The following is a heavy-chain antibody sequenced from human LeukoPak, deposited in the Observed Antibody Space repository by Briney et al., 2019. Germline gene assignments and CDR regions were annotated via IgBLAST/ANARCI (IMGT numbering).Heavy chain of an antibody. CDR2: INPNSGGT. D-gene: IGHD6-19*01. Sequence: ASVKVSCKASGYTFTGYYMHWVRQAPGQGLEWMGWINPNSGGTNYAQKFQGRVTMTRDTSISTAYMELSRLRSDDTAVYYCARDRSSGWFPLNWFDPWGQGTLVGVSS. CDR3: ARDRSSGWFPLNWFDP. V-gene: IGHV1-2*02. CDR1: GYTFTGYY. J-gene: IGHJ5*02.